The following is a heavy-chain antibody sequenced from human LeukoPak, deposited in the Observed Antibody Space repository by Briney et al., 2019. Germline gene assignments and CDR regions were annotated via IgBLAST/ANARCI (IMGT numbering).Heavy chain of an antibody. V-gene: IGHV3-48*01. Sequence: QTGGSLRLSCAVSGFTFSNYGMNWVRQSPEKGLEWISYISSSGTTISYADSVKGRFTISRDSTRNSLYLQMNSLRAEDTAVYYCARDLKADSSSGGVDYWGQGTLVTVSS. D-gene: IGHD3-22*01. CDR2: ISSSGTTI. CDR3: ARDLKADSSSGGVDY. J-gene: IGHJ4*02. CDR1: GFTFSNYG.